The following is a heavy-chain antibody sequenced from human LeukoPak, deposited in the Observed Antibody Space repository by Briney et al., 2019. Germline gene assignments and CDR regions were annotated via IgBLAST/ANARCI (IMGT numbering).Heavy chain of an antibody. CDR2: IYHSGST. V-gene: IGHV4-38-2*01. CDR3: ARIYRYSYALGAFDI. Sequence: SETLSLTCAVSGYSISSGYYWGWIRQPPGKGLEWIGSIYHSGSTYYNPSLKSRVTISVDTSKNQFSLKLSSVTAADTAVYYCARIYRYSYALGAFDIWGQGTMVTVSS. D-gene: IGHD5-18*01. J-gene: IGHJ3*02. CDR1: GYSISSGYY.